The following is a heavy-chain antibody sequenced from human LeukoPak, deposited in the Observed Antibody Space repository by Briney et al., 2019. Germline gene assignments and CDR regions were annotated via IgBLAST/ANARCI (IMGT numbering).Heavy chain of an antibody. CDR1: GYTFTSYD. CDR3: ARGGKFYYDSSGYSWGFDY. D-gene: IGHD3-22*01. V-gene: IGHV1-8*01. Sequence: ASVKVSCKASGYTFTSYDINWVRQATGQGLEWMGWMNPNSGNTGYAQKFQGRVTMTRNTSISTAYMELSGLRSEDTAVYYCARGGKFYYDSSGYSWGFDYWGQGTLVTVSS. J-gene: IGHJ4*02. CDR2: MNPNSGNT.